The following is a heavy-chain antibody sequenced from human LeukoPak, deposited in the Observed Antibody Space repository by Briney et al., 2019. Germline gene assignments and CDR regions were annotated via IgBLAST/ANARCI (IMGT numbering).Heavy chain of an antibody. Sequence: SETLSLTCTVSGGSINNYYWSWIRQPAGKGLEWIGRIYTTGSTNYNPSLKSRITMSVDTAKNQFSLYLSSVTAADSAMYFCARSSLAVYFDYWGQGTLVTASS. CDR3: ARSSLAVYFDY. J-gene: IGHJ4*02. V-gene: IGHV4-4*07. CDR1: GGSINNYY. CDR2: IYTTGST.